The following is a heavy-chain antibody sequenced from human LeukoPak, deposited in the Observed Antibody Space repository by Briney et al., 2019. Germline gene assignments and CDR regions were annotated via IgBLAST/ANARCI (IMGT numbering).Heavy chain of an antibody. CDR1: VFTFSASA. Sequence: GGSLKLSCAASVFTFSASAMHWVRQASGKGLEWVGRIRSKANDYATVYAASVTGRFSISRDDSENTVYLQMNSLKTEDTAIYYCTRPRDTVWGSYRFHPFDSWGQGTLVTVSS. D-gene: IGHD3-16*02. J-gene: IGHJ4*02. CDR3: TRPRDTVWGSYRFHPFDS. CDR2: IRSKANDYAT. V-gene: IGHV3-73*01.